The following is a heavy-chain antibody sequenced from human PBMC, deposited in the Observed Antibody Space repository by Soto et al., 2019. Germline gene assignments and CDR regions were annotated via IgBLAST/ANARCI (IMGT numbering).Heavy chain of an antibody. CDR1: GYTFTSYA. Sequence: QVQLVQSGAEVKKPGASVKVSCKASGYTFTSYAMHWVRQAPGQRLEWMGWINAGNGNTKYSQKFQCRVTITRDTSASTAYMELSSLRSEDTAVYYCARDLSGTNSNGWGENWFDPWGQGTLVTVSS. CDR3: ARDLSGTNSNGWGENWFDP. CDR2: INAGNGNT. J-gene: IGHJ5*02. V-gene: IGHV1-3*01. D-gene: IGHD1-7*01.